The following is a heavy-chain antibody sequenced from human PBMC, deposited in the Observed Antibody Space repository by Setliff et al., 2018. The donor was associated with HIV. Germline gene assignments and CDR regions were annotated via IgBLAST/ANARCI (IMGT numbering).Heavy chain of an antibody. J-gene: IGHJ4*02. CDR2: IYPDDSDA. CDR1: GYSFTSYW. Sequence: GESLKISCKGSGYSFTSYWIGWVRQMPGRGLEVMGLIYPDDSDARYNPSFKGQVTISADKSISTAYLQWSSLKASDSAIFYCARNHLNYASGNTKTSGAYYFDSWGQGTLVTVSS. CDR3: ARNHLNYASGNTKTSGAYYFDS. V-gene: IGHV5-51*01. D-gene: IGHD3-10*01.